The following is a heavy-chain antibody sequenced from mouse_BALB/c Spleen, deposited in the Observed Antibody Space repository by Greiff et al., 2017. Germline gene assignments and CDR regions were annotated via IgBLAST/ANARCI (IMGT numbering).Heavy chain of an antibody. Sequence: VQLQESGAELAKPGASVKMSCKASGYTFTSYWMHWVKQRPGQGLEWIGYINPSTGYTEYNQKFKDKATLTADKSSSTAYMQLSSLTSEDSAVYYCAPYGPNPRAYAMDYWGQGTSVTVSS. CDR3: APYGPNPRAYAMDY. J-gene: IGHJ4*01. CDR1: GYTFTSYW. D-gene: IGHD2-10*02. CDR2: INPSTGYT. V-gene: IGHV1-7*01.